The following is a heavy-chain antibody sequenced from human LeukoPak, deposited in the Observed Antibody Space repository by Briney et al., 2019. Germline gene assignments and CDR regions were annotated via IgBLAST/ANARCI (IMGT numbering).Heavy chain of an antibody. CDR3: AKPGPNAFDI. CDR2: IRYDGSNK. Sequence: PGGSLRLSCAASGFTFSSYGMHWVRQAPGKGLEGVAFIRYDGSNKYYADSVKGRFTISRDNSKNTLYLQMNSLRAEDTAVYYCAKPGPNAFDIWGQGTMVTVSS. V-gene: IGHV3-30*02. J-gene: IGHJ3*02. CDR1: GFTFSSYG.